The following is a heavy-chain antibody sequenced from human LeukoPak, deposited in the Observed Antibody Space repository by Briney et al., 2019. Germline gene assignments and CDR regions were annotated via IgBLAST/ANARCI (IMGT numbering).Heavy chain of an antibody. Sequence: PSETLSLTCAVYGGSFSGYYWSWIRQPPGKGLEWIGEINHSGSTNHNPSLKSRVTISVDTSKNQFSLKLSSVTAADTAVYYCARVGGDILTGYDYWGQGTLVTVSS. CDR1: GGSFSGYY. V-gene: IGHV4-34*01. D-gene: IGHD3-9*01. CDR2: INHSGST. CDR3: ARVGGDILTGYDY. J-gene: IGHJ4*02.